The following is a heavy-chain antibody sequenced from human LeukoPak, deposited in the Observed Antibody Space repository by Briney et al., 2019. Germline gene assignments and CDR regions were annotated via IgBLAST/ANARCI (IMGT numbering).Heavy chain of an antibody. CDR2: IRSDGSNK. CDR3: ASEIIFGSFDY. Sequence: GGSLRLSCAGSGFSFSSYGMHWVRQAPGKGLEWMAFIRSDGSNKYYADSVKGRFTISRDNSKNTLYLQMNSLRAEDTAVYYCASEIIFGSFDYWGQGTLVTVSS. J-gene: IGHJ4*02. CDR1: GFSFSSYG. V-gene: IGHV3-30*02. D-gene: IGHD3-3*01.